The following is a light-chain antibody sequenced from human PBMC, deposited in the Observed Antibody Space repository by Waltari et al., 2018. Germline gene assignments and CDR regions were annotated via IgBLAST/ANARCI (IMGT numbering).Light chain of an antibody. V-gene: IGLV3-19*01. Sequence: SSELTQDPDVSVALGQTVASTCQGDSLSSYYARCYQPKPGQAPVLVIYGKNNRPSGIPDRFSGSSSGNTASLTITGAQAEDEADYYCNSRDSSGNHLVFGGGTKLTVL. J-gene: IGLJ3*02. CDR1: SLSSYY. CDR3: NSRDSSGNHLV. CDR2: GKN.